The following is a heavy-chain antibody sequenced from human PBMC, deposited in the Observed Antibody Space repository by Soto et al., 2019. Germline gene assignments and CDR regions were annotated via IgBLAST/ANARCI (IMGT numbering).Heavy chain of an antibody. CDR2: ISSSGSTI. D-gene: IGHD3-22*01. CDR3: ARFYYDSSGYYRAPRYFDY. V-gene: IGHV3-11*01. CDR1: GFTFGDYY. J-gene: IGHJ4*02. Sequence: LRLSCAASGFTFGDYYMSWIRQAPGKGLEWVSYISSSGSTIYYADSVKGRFTISRDNAKNSLYLQMNSLRAEDTAVYYCARFYYDSSGYYRAPRYFDYWGQGTLVTVSS.